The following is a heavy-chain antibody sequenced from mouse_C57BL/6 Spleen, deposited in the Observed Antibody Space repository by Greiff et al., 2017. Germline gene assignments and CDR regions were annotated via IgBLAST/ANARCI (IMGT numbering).Heavy chain of an antibody. CDR1: GYSFTGYY. V-gene: IGHV1-42*01. J-gene: IGHJ1*03. D-gene: IGHD2-4*01. Sequence: EVKLQESGPELVKPGASVKISCKASGYSFTGYYMNWVKQSPEKSLEWIGEINPSTGGTTYNQKFKAKATLTVDKSSSTAYMQLKSLTSEDSAVYYCARDYDYDRYFDVWGTGTTVTVSS. CDR2: INPSTGGT. CDR3: ARDYDYDRYFDV.